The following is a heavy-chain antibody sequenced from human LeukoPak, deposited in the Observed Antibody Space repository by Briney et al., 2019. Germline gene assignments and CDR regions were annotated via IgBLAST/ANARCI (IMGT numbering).Heavy chain of an antibody. CDR2: IYYSGST. CDR3: ARSLWFGESNAPYYFDY. J-gene: IGHJ4*02. D-gene: IGHD3-10*01. Sequence: SETLSLTCTVSGGSISSSSYYWGWIRQPPGKGLEWIGSIYYSGSTYYNPSLKSRVTISVDTFKNQFSLKLSSVTAADTAVYYCARSLWFGESNAPYYFDYWGQGTLVTVSS. V-gene: IGHV4-39*01. CDR1: GGSISSSSYY.